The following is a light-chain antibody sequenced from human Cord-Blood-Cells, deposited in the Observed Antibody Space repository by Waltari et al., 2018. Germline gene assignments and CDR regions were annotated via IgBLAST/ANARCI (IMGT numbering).Light chain of an antibody. CDR1: TSISSW. V-gene: IGKV1-5*01. J-gene: IGKJ1*01. Sequence: DIQMTQSPSTLPASVGDRVTITCRASTSISSWLAWYQQKPGKAPKLLIHEASSLESGVPSRFSGSGSGTEFTLTISSLQPDEFATYYCQQYNSYSWTFGQGTKVEIK. CDR3: QQYNSYSWT. CDR2: EAS.